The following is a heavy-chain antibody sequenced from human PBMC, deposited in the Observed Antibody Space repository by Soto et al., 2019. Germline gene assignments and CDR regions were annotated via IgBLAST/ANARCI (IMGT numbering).Heavy chain of an antibody. CDR3: AREIAARYNLVS. CDR1: GFTFSSYA. J-gene: IGHJ4*02. Sequence: QVQLVESGGGVVQPGRSLRLSCAASGFTFSSYAMHWVRQAPGKGLEWVAVISYDGSNKYYADSVKGRFTISRDNYKNTLYLQMNSLRAEDTAVYYCAREIAARYNLVSWGQGTLVTVSS. D-gene: IGHD6-6*01. CDR2: ISYDGSNK. V-gene: IGHV3-30-3*01.